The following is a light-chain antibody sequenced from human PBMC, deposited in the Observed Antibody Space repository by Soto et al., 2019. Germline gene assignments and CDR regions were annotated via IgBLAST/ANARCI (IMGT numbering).Light chain of an antibody. Sequence: RANHSFRASQSVSSDLAWYQQKSGQAPRLLIYGGSTRATGIPTRFSGSGSGTEFTLTISSLQSEDFTTYCCQQSYSHTNRFGGGTKVAIK. J-gene: IGKJ4*01. CDR3: QQSYSHTNR. V-gene: IGKV3-15*01. CDR1: QSVSSD. CDR2: GGS.